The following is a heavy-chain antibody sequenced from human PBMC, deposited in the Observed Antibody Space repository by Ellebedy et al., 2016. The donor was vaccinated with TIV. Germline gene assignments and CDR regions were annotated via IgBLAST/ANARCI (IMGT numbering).Heavy chain of an antibody. Sequence: GSLRLXXAVYGGSFSGYYWSWIRQPPGKGLEWIGEINHSGSTNYNPSLKSRVTISVDTSKNQFSLKLSSVTAADTAVYYCARGRTSIFGVVIQDWFDPWGQGTLVTVSS. CDR3: ARGRTSIFGVVIQDWFDP. CDR2: INHSGST. D-gene: IGHD3-3*01. V-gene: IGHV4-34*01. CDR1: GGSFSGYY. J-gene: IGHJ5*02.